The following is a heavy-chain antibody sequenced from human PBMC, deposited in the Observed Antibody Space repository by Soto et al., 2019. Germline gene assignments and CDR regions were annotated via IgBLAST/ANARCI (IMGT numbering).Heavy chain of an antibody. V-gene: IGHV4-4*02. CDR3: SRLPWVAATFDY. CDR2: IDHIGST. D-gene: IGHD2-15*01. CDR1: GCSISSSNW. J-gene: IGHJ4*02. Sequence: QVQLQESGPGLVKPSGTLSLTCAVSGCSISSSNWWSWVCHPPGKWLEWIGEIDHIGSTNYNPSLKSRVTITVDKSKNRCSVKLSSVTAADTAVYYCSRLPWVAATFDYWGQGTLVTVSS.